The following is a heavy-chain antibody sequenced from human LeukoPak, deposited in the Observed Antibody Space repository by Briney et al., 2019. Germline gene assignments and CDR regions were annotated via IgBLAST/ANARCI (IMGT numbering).Heavy chain of an antibody. J-gene: IGHJ4*02. D-gene: IGHD2-2*01. CDR1: GFTFSSYG. Sequence: GGSLRLSCAASGFTFSSYGMHWVRQAPGKGLEWVAFIRYDGSNKYYADSVKGRFTMSRDNSKNTLYLQMNSLRAEDTAVYYCAKDCSSTSCYEPINYFDYWGQGTLVTVSS. V-gene: IGHV3-30*02. CDR3: AKDCSSTSCYEPINYFDY. CDR2: IRYDGSNK.